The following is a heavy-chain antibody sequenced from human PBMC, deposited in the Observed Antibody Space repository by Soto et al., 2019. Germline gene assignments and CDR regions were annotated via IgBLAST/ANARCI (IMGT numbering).Heavy chain of an antibody. V-gene: IGHV4-34*01. Sequence: SETLSLTCTVSGGSISSYYWSWIRQPPGKGLEWIGEINHSGSTNYNPSLKSRVTISVDTSKNQFSLKLSSVTAADTAVYYCARGETDIVVVPAAMSSVDVWGKGTTVTVSS. CDR3: ARGETDIVVVPAAMSSVDV. CDR2: INHSGST. D-gene: IGHD2-2*01. J-gene: IGHJ6*04. CDR1: GGSISSYY.